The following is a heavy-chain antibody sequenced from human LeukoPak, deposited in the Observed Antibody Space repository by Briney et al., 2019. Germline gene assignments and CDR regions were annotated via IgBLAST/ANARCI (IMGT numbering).Heavy chain of an antibody. CDR2: INPNTGDT. D-gene: IGHD4-17*01. J-gene: IGHJ4*02. Sequence: GASVSVSCKASGYKFIDYYMQWVRQAPGQSLEYKGWINPNTGDTKYQQKFQGRVTMTRDTSINTAYMELRGLKSDDTAVYFCATETTVPTRGVYWGQGVLLTVSS. V-gene: IGHV1-2*02. CDR3: ATETTVPTRGVY. CDR1: GYKFIDYY.